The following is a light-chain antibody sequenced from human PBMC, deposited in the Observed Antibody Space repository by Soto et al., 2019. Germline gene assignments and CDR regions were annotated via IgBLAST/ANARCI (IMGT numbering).Light chain of an antibody. CDR1: SSYVGAYNH. V-gene: IGLV2-14*03. CDR3: SSHASGSTLI. CDR2: DVS. J-gene: IGLJ2*01. Sequence: QSALTQPASVSGSPGQSTTISCTGTSSYVGAYNHISWYQQHPGKAPKLLIYDVSNRPSGLSNRFSGSKSGNTASLTIAGLQADDEADYYCSSHASGSTLIFGGGTKVTVL.